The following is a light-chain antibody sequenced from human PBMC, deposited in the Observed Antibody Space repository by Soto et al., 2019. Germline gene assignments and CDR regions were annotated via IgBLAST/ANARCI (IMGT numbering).Light chain of an antibody. Sequence: IVMTQSPATLSVSPGERATLSCMASQSVSSNLAWYQQKPGQAPRLLIYGASTRATGIPARFSGSGSGTEFTLTISSLQSEDFAVYYCQQYNNWPPTFGQGTKVDI. CDR2: GAS. CDR3: QQYNNWPPT. J-gene: IGKJ1*01. CDR1: QSVSSN. V-gene: IGKV3-15*01.